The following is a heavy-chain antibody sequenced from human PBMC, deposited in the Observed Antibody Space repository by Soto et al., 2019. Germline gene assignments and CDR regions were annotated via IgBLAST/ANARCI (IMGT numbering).Heavy chain of an antibody. CDR3: PKDHVTTIAVVIRPSFPDY. Sequence: PGGSLRLSCAASGFTFSSYAMSWVRQAPGKGLEWVSAFSGSGGSTYYADSEKGRSTNSRYKSNNTRYLQMNSMRPEDTSVYYCPKDHVTTIAVVIRPSFPDYWGHATLITVAS. CDR1: GFTFSSYA. J-gene: IGHJ4*01. D-gene: IGHD3-22*01. CDR2: FSGSGGST. V-gene: IGHV3-23*01.